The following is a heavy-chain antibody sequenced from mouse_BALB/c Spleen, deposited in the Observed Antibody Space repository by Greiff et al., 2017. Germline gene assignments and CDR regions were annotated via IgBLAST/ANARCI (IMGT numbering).Heavy chain of an antibody. CDR2: ISNGGGST. D-gene: IGHD1-1*01. J-gene: IGHJ2*01. CDR3: ARRDYYGSSYLDY. CDR1: GFTFSSYT. Sequence: EVQLVESGGGLVQPGGSLKLSCAASGFTFSSYTMSWVRQTPEKRLEWVAYISNGGGSTYYPDTVKGRFTISRDNAKNTLYLQMSSLKSEDTAMYYCARRDYYGSSYLDYWGQGTTLTVSS. V-gene: IGHV5-12-2*01.